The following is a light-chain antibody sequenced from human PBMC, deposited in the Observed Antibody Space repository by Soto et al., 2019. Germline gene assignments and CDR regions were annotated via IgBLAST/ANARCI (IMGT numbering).Light chain of an antibody. Sequence: ENVLTQSPDTLSLSPGERATLSCRASQSVSSDYLVWYQQKPGQAPRLLIYDASNRATGIPARFSGSGSGTDFTLTISSLEPEDFAVYYCQQRSNWPRTFGQGTRLEI. CDR3: QQRSNWPRT. V-gene: IGKV3-11*01. CDR2: DAS. J-gene: IGKJ5*01. CDR1: QSVSSDY.